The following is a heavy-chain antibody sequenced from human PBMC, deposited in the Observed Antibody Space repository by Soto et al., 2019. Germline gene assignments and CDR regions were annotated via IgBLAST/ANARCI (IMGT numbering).Heavy chain of an antibody. J-gene: IGHJ4*02. V-gene: IGHV4-59*01. Sequence: TSETLSLTCTVSGGSISDFYWSWIRQPPGKGLEWIGYIYYSGSTNYNPSLKSRVTISVDTSKNQFSLNLRSMSAADTAVYYCARVGGLAARTVDYWGPGTLVTVSS. D-gene: IGHD6-6*01. CDR1: GGSISDFY. CDR2: IYYSGST. CDR3: ARVGGLAARTVDY.